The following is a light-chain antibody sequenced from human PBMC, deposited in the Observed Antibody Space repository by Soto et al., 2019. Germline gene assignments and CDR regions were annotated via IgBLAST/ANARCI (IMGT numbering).Light chain of an antibody. J-gene: IGKJ4*01. Sequence: DIQMTQSPSSLSASVGDRVTITCRASQDINHHLAWFQQKPGAGPKSLIYAASSLQSGVPSKFSGSGSGTDFTLTISSLQPEDFGTYYCQQHHSYPMTFGGGTKVEIK. CDR3: QQHHSYPMT. CDR1: QDINHH. V-gene: IGKV1-16*02. CDR2: AAS.